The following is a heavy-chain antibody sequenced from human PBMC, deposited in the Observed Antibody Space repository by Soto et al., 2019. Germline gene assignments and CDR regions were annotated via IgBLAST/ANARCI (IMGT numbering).Heavy chain of an antibody. Sequence: SETLSLTCAAAGASIGTNNWWSWVRQPPGKGLEWIGEVYHSGTTNCNPSLKSRVTISIDKSKNQFSLTLTSMTAADTALYYCAVPGRGDFDYWSQGTLVTVSS. CDR1: GASIGTNNW. CDR2: VYHSGTT. CDR3: AVPGRGDFDY. V-gene: IGHV4-4*02. J-gene: IGHJ4*02. D-gene: IGHD5-12*01.